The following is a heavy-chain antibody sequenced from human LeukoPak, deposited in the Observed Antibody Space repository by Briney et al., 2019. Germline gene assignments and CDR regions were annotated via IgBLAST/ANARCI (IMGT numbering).Heavy chain of an antibody. CDR3: ARDEYSSSWS. D-gene: IGHD6-13*01. CDR1: GFTFTSCD. Sequence: PGGSLRLSCAASGFTFTSCDMNWVRQAPGKGLEWLSYINTGGTYAYYADSVKGRFTISRDNAKNSLYLQMNSLRAEDTAVYYCARDEYSSSWSWGQGTLVTVSS. V-gene: IGHV3-21*05. J-gene: IGHJ5*02. CDR2: INTGGTYA.